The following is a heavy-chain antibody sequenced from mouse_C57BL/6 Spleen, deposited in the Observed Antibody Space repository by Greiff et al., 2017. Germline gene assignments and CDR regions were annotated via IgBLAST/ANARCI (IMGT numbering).Heavy chain of an antibody. J-gene: IGHJ2*01. CDR1: GYSITSGYY. CDR2: ISYDGSN. D-gene: IGHD1-1*01. Sequence: DVKLQESGPGLVKPSQSLSLTCSVTGYSITSGYYWNWIRQFPGNKLEWMGYISYDGSNNYNLSLKNRISITRDTSKNQFFLKLNSVTTEDTATXYCAREGYYGSSYVLGYWGQGTTLTVSS. V-gene: IGHV3-6*01. CDR3: AREGYYGSSYVLGY.